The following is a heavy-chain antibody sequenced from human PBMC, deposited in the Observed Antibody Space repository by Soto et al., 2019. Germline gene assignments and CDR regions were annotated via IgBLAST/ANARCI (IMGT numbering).Heavy chain of an antibody. J-gene: IGHJ4*02. CDR3: AREGWFGELLPVY. V-gene: IGHV1-3*01. Sequence: GASVKVSCKASGCTCSSYAISWVRQAPGQRLEWMGGINAGNGNTNYSQKFQGRVTITRDTSASTAYMELSSLRSEDTAVYYCAREGWFGELLPVYWGQGTLVTVSS. CDR2: INAGNGNT. CDR1: GCTCSSYA. D-gene: IGHD3-10*01.